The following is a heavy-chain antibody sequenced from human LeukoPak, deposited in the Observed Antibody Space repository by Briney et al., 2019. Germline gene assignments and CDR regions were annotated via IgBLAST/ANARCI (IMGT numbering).Heavy chain of an antibody. V-gene: IGHV3-23*01. Sequence: GGSLRLSCAASGFTFSNYAMIWVRQAPGQGLEWVSAIRSGGSAKYTDPVKARFTISRDNSKNTLYLQMNSLRAEDTALYFCARDPNGDYIGAFDFLGQGTVVTVSS. CDR3: ARDPNGDYIGAFDF. J-gene: IGHJ3*01. CDR1: GFTFSNYA. D-gene: IGHD4-17*01. CDR2: IRSGGSA.